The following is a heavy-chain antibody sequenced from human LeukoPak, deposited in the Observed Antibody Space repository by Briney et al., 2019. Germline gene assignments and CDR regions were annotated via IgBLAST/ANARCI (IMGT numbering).Heavy chain of an antibody. D-gene: IGHD6-13*01. Sequence: SQTLSLTCAVSGGSISSGGYSWSWIRQPPGKGLEWIGYIYHSGSTYYNPSLKSRVTISVDRSKNQFSLKLSSVTAADTAVYYCARDLIAAAGTMDWFDPWGQGTLVTVSS. J-gene: IGHJ5*02. V-gene: IGHV4-30-2*01. CDR2: IYHSGST. CDR1: GGSISSGGYS. CDR3: ARDLIAAAGTMDWFDP.